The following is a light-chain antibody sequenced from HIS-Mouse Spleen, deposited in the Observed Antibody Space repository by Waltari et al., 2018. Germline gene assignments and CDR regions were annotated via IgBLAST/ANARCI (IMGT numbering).Light chain of an antibody. V-gene: IGLV2-11*01. Sequence: QSALTQPRSVSGSPGQSVTISCTGTSSDVGGYNYFSWYQQHPGKAPKLMNYDVSKRPSGVPDRFSGSKSGNTASLTISGLQAEDEADYYCCSYAGSYTLVFGGGTKLTVL. CDR2: DVS. CDR3: CSYAGSYTLV. J-gene: IGLJ2*01. CDR1: SSDVGGYNY.